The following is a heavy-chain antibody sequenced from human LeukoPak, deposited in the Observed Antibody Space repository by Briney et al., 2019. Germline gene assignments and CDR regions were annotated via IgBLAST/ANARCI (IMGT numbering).Heavy chain of an antibody. J-gene: IGHJ4*02. Sequence: SETLSLTCTVSGGSISSYYWSWIRQPPGKGLEWIGYIYYSGSTNYNPSLKSRVTISVDTSKNQFSLKLSSVTAADTAVYYCARHYNFDWLFARGYYFDYWGQGTLVTVSS. CDR2: IYYSGST. CDR1: GGSISSYY. V-gene: IGHV4-59*01. CDR3: ARHYNFDWLFARGYYFDY. D-gene: IGHD3-9*01.